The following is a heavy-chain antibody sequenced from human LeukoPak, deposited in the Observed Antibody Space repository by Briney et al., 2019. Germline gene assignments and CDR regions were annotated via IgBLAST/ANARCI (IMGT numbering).Heavy chain of an antibody. CDR3: AKIGGSVVY. CDR2: ISGSGGST. Sequence: GGSLRLSCAASGFTFSSYGMSWVRQAPGKGLEWVSGISGSGGSTYYADSVKGRFTISRDNSKNTLYLQMNSLRAEDTAIYYCAKIGGSVVYWGQGTLVTVSS. D-gene: IGHD2-15*01. J-gene: IGHJ4*02. V-gene: IGHV3-23*01. CDR1: GFTFSSYG.